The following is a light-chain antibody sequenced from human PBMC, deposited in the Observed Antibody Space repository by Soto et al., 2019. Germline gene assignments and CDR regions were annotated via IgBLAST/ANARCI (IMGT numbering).Light chain of an antibody. CDR1: QSISSY. Sequence: DLQMTQSPSSLSASVGDRVTITCRASQSISSYLNWYQQKPGKAPKLLIYAASSLQSGVPSRFSGSGSGTDFTLTISSLQPEDFATYYCQQYKVYSQTFGQGTKVEMK. CDR2: AAS. J-gene: IGKJ1*01. CDR3: QQYKVYSQT. V-gene: IGKV1-39*01.